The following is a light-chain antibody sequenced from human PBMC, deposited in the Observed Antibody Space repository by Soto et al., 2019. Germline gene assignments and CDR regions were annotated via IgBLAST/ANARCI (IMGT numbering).Light chain of an antibody. CDR1: DSDVGGHNY. V-gene: IGLV2-11*01. CDR3: NAYTGSGIV. Sequence: QSALTHPRSVSGSLGQSVTISCTGSDSDVGGHNYVSWYQQHPGKDPKVIIYDVSQRPSGVPERFSGSKSGNTASLTISGIQAEDEADYYCNAYTGSGIVCGTGTKVTVL. J-gene: IGLJ1*01. CDR2: DVS.